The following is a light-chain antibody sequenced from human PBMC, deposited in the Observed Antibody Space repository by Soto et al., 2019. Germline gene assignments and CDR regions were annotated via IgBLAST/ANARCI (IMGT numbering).Light chain of an antibody. CDR1: QSVLYSSNNKNY. J-gene: IGKJ2*01. CDR3: QQYDSTPPT. Sequence: DIVMTQSPDSLAVSLGERATINCKSSQSVLYSSNNKNYLAWYQQRPGQPPKLLIYWASTRESGVPDRFSGCGSGTDFTLTITSLQAEDVAVYYCQQYDSTPPTFGQGTKLEIK. V-gene: IGKV4-1*01. CDR2: WAS.